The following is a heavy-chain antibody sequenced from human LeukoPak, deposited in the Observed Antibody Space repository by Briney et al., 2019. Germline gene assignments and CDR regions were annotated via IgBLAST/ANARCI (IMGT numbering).Heavy chain of an antibody. CDR1: GGSISSGDYY. J-gene: IGHJ6*03. CDR3: ARVGYSYGFKYNYYYYYMDV. V-gene: IGHV4-30-4*01. Sequence: SQTLSLTCTVSGGSISSGDYYWSWIRQPPGKGLEWIGYIYYSGSTYYNPSLKSRVTISVDTSKNQFSLELSSVTAADTALYYCARVGYSYGFKYNYYYYYMDVWGKGTTVTVSS. CDR2: IYYSGST. D-gene: IGHD5-18*01.